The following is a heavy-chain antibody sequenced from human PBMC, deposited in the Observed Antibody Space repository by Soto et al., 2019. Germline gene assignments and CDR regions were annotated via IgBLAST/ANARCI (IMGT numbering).Heavy chain of an antibody. CDR2: ISWNSGSI. V-gene: IGHV3-9*01. CDR3: AKASGSYLGGNWFDP. D-gene: IGHD1-26*01. J-gene: IGHJ5*02. Sequence: EVQLVESGGGLVQPGRSLRLSCAASGFTFDDYAMHWVRQAPGKCLEWVSGISWNSGSIGYADSVKGRFTISRDNAKNSLYRQMNSLRAEDTALYYCAKASGSYLGGNWFDPWGQGTLVTVSS. CDR1: GFTFDDYA.